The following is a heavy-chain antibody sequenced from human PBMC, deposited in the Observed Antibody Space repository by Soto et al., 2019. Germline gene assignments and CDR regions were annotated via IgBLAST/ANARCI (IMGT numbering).Heavy chain of an antibody. CDR2: IDWDDDK. J-gene: IGHJ4*02. CDR1: GFSLSTSGMC. V-gene: IGHV2-70*01. CDR3: ARMGVDTAMVPYYFDY. Sequence: ESGPTLVNPTQTLTLTCTFSGFSLSTSGMCVSWIRQPPGKALEWLALIDWDDDKYYSTSLKTRLTISKDTSKNQVVLTMTNMDPVDTATYYCARMGVDTAMVPYYFDYWGQGTLVTVSS. D-gene: IGHD5-18*01.